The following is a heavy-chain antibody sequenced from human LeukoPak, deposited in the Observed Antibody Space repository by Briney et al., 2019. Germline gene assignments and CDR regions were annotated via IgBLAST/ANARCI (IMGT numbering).Heavy chain of an antibody. D-gene: IGHD3-10*01. CDR3: ARHLGYYYGSGSPLGGY. CDR2: IYYSGST. V-gene: IGHV4-39*01. J-gene: IGHJ4*02. Sequence: PSETLSLTGMVSVGSISSSSYYWGGIRQPPGKGLEGTGGIYYSGSTYYNPSLKSRVTISVDTSKNQFSLKLSSVTAADTAVYYCARHLGYYYGSGSPLGGYWGQGTLVTASS. CDR1: VGSISSSSYY.